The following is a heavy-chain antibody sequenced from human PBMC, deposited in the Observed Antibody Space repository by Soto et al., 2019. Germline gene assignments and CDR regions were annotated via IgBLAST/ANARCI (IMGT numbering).Heavy chain of an antibody. V-gene: IGHV3-21*01. D-gene: IGHD3-22*01. Sequence: EVQLVESGGGLVKPGGSLRLSCAASGFTFSSYSMNWVRQAPGKGLEWVSSISSSSSYIYYADSVKGRFTISRDNAKNSLYLQMNSRRAEDTAVYYCARELGNYYDSSGWDYWGQGTLVTVSS. CDR2: ISSSSSYI. J-gene: IGHJ4*02. CDR1: GFTFSSYS. CDR3: ARELGNYYDSSGWDY.